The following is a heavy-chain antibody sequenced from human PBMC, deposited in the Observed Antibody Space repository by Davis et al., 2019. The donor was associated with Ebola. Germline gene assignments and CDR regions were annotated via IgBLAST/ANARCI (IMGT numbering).Heavy chain of an antibody. J-gene: IGHJ6*02. Sequence: GESLKISCAASGFTFSSYSMNWVRQAPGKGLEWVSYISSSSSTIYYADSVKGRFTISRDNAKNSLYLQMNSLRDEDTAVYYCARDVLHKEQLVRRIYYGMDVWGQGTTVTVSS. CDR2: ISSSSSTI. V-gene: IGHV3-48*02. CDR1: GFTFSSYS. D-gene: IGHD6-13*01. CDR3: ARDVLHKEQLVRRIYYGMDV.